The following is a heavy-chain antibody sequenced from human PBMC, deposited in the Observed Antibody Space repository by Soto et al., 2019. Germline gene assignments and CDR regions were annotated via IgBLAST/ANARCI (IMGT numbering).Heavy chain of an antibody. Sequence: PGGSQSPPCALSAFTSAPYGIISIPQAPGKGQDWVSSVSKSDYTYYSDSVKGRFTISRDNAKNSVSLQMNTLRAEDTAVYYCAREDSIVIPAVSDFWGQGALVTVAS. J-gene: IGHJ4*02. CDR1: AFTSAPYG. D-gene: IGHD2-2*01. V-gene: IGHV3-21*01. CDR2: VSKSDYT. CDR3: AREDSIVIPAVSDF.